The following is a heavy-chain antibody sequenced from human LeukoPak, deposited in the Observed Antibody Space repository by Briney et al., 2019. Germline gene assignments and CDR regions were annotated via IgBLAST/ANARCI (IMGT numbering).Heavy chain of an antibody. J-gene: IGHJ4*02. V-gene: IGHV3-11*01. CDR3: AKERQLWLDDY. CDR1: GFTFSDYY. Sequence: GGSLRLSCAASGFTFSDYYMSWIRQAPGKGLEWVSYISSSGSTIYYADSVKGRFTISRDNAKNSLYLQMNSLRAEDTAVYYCAKERQLWLDDYWGQGTLVTVSS. CDR2: ISSSGSTI. D-gene: IGHD5-18*01.